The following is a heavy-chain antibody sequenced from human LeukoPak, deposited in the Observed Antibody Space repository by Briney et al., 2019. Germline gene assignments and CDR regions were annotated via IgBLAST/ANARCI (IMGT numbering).Heavy chain of an antibody. J-gene: IGHJ6*03. CDR3: AADLPYENYYDSSGSDYYYMDV. CDR2: IVVGSGNT. Sequence: SVKVSCKASGFTFTSSAVQWVRQARGQRLEWIGWIVVGSGNTNYAQKFQERVTITRDMSTSTAYMELGSLRSEDTAVYYCAADLPYENYYDSSGSDYYYMDVWGKGTTVTVSS. V-gene: IGHV1-58*01. D-gene: IGHD3-22*01. CDR1: GFTFTSSA.